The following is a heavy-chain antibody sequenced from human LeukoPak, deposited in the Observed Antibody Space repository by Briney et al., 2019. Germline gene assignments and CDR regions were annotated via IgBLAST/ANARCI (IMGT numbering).Heavy chain of an antibody. J-gene: IGHJ4*02. CDR3: ARPAGYCSGGSGYPGY. CDR1: GYSFSSYW. CDR2: IYPGDSDT. D-gene: IGHD2-15*01. Sequence: GESLKISCKGSGYSFSSYWIGWVRQMPGKGLEWMGIIYPGDSDTRYSPSFQGQVTISADKSISTAYLQWSSLKASDTAMYYCARPAGYCSGGSGYPGYWGQGTLVTVSS. V-gene: IGHV5-51*01.